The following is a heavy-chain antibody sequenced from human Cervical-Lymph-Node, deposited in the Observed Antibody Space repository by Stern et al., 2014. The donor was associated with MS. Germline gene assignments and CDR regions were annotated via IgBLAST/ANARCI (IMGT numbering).Heavy chain of an antibody. Sequence: VQLQESGPGLMKPSASLPLTCDVSGDPISNDDYYWSWIGQAPGKGLVWIGSIYYTGTTYYNPSLKSRVAISTDTSKNQFSLKLTSVTAADTAVYYCATEKTYGDYLAYWGQGTLVTVSS. V-gene: IGHV4-30-4*01. J-gene: IGHJ4*02. D-gene: IGHD4-17*01. CDR1: GDPISNDDYY. CDR3: ATEKTYGDYLAY. CDR2: IYYTGTT.